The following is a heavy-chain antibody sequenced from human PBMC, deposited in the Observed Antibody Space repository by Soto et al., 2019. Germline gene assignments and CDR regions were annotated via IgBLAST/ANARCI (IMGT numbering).Heavy chain of an antibody. Sequence: GGSLRLSCAASGFTFSSYSMNWVRQAPGKGLEWVSSISSSSSYIYYADSVKGRFTISRDNAKNSLYPQMNSLRAEDTAVYYCARDQMGYDILTGYPTQFDYWGQGTLVTVSS. CDR2: ISSSSSYI. D-gene: IGHD3-9*01. J-gene: IGHJ4*02. CDR1: GFTFSSYS. V-gene: IGHV3-21*01. CDR3: ARDQMGYDILTGYPTQFDY.